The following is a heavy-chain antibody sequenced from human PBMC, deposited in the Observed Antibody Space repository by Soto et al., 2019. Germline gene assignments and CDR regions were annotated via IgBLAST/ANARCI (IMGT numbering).Heavy chain of an antibody. CDR2: ISGSGGST. CDR1: GFTFSSYA. J-gene: IGHJ5*02. Sequence: GGSLRLSCAASGFTFSSYAMSWVRQAPGKGLEWVSAISGSGGSTYYAESVKGRFTISRDNSKKTLYLQMNSLRAEDTAVYYCAKDPVVPAAMVPNWFDPWGQGTLVTVSS. CDR3: AKDPVVPAAMVPNWFDP. D-gene: IGHD2-2*01. V-gene: IGHV3-23*01.